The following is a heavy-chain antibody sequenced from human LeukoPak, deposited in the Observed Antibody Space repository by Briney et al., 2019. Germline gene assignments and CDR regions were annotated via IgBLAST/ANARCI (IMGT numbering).Heavy chain of an antibody. CDR3: ARYSTGWYTDY. Sequence: SETLSLTCTVSGVSISTYYWSCIRQPPGKGLEWIGYVYYSGNNRYNPSLKSRVTMSVDTSKNPLSLKVNSVTAADTAVYYCARYSTGWYTDYWGQGTLVTVSS. D-gene: IGHD6-19*01. V-gene: IGHV4-59*01. J-gene: IGHJ4*02. CDR1: GVSISTYY. CDR2: VYYSGNN.